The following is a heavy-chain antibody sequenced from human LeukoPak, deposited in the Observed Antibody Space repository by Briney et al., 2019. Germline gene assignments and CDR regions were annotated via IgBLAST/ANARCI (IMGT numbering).Heavy chain of an antibody. J-gene: IGHJ4*02. D-gene: IGHD1-26*01. CDR3: ARAREWELHVDY. CDR2: IYYSGST. Sequence: SSETLSLTCTFSGGSISSSDYYWSWIRQPPGEGLEWIGYIYYSGSTYYNPSFKSRVTISVDTSKNQFSLKLSSVTAADTAVYYCARAREWELHVDYWGQGTLVTVSS. CDR1: GGSISSSDYY. V-gene: IGHV4-30-4*01.